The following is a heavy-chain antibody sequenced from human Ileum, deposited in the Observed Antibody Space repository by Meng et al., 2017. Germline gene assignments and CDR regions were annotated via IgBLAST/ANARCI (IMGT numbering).Heavy chain of an antibody. Sequence: VLLEEWGPGPVGASGTLSLTCTFPGGFIMSSFNWSWFRQYPGKGLGWIGQIYLAGSHNYNPALGSRVTSSVDKSKNQFSLRLTSVTAADTAIFYCVRHGGKYFDSWGQGTLVTVSS. CDR1: GGFIMSSFN. V-gene: IGHV4-4*02. D-gene: IGHD2-15*01. CDR3: VRHGGKYFDS. CDR2: IYLAGSH. J-gene: IGHJ4*02.